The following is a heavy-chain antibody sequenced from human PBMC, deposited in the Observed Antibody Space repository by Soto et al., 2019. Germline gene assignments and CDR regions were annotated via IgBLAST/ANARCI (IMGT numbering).Heavy chain of an antibody. J-gene: IGHJ5*02. CDR1: GYTFSTYG. Sequence: QVQLVQSGAEVKKPGASVKVSCKASGYTFSTYGFSWVRQAPGQGLEWMGWIGADNGDTKYAQNFQGRVTMTTDTSTTTSYMVWRSLTSDDTAVYFCTRDWKGAEGFDPWGQGTLVTVSS. CDR3: TRDWKGAEGFDP. CDR2: IGADNGDT. V-gene: IGHV1-18*01. D-gene: IGHD1-1*01.